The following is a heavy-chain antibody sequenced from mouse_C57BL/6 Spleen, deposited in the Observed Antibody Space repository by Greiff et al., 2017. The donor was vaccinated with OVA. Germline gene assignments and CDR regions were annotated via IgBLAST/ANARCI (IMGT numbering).Heavy chain of an antibody. J-gene: IGHJ4*01. D-gene: IGHD1-1*01. V-gene: IGHV5-17*01. CDR1: GFTFSDYG. Sequence: DVMLVESGGGLVKPGGSLKLSCAASGFTFSDYGMHWVRQAPEKGLEWVAYISSGSSTIYYADTVKGRFTISRDNAKNTLFLQMTSLRSEDTAMYYCARIYYYGSSYDYYAMDYWGQGTSVTVSS. CDR3: ARIYYYGSSYDYYAMDY. CDR2: ISSGSSTI.